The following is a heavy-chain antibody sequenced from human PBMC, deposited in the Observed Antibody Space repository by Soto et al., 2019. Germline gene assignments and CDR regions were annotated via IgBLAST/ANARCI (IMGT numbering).Heavy chain of an antibody. CDR1: GYSFTSYW. CDR2: IDPSDSYT. Sequence: PGESLKISCKGSGYSFTSYWISWVRQMPGKGLEWMGRIDPSDSYTNYSPSFQGHVTISADKSISTAYLQWSSLKASDTAMYYCARHQDTAMVYYYYYGMDVWGQGTTVTVSS. J-gene: IGHJ6*02. CDR3: ARHQDTAMVYYYYYGMDV. D-gene: IGHD5-18*01. V-gene: IGHV5-10-1*01.